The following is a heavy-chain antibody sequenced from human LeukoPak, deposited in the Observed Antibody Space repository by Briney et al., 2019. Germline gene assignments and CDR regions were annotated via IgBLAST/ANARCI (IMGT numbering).Heavy chain of an antibody. CDR2: IYYSGST. J-gene: IGHJ4*02. D-gene: IGHD3-9*01. V-gene: IGHV4-59*08. CDR3: ARLSYDILTGYYYFDY. Sequence: PSETLSLTCTVSGGSISSYYWSWIRQPPGKGLEWIGYIYYSGSTNYNPSLKSRVTISVDTSKNQFSLKLSSVTAADTAVYYCARLSYDILTGYYYFDYWGQGTLVTVSS. CDR1: GGSISSYY.